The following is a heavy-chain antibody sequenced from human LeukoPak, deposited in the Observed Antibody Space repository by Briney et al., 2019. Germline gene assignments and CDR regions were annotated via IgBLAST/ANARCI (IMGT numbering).Heavy chain of an antibody. D-gene: IGHD1-20*01. J-gene: IGHJ4*02. V-gene: IGHV4-34*01. Sequence: LSLTFTVSGGAFTFYYWSWIRHPPGKGQEWIGDINHSGSTNYNPSLKSRVTISVDTSKNQFSLKLSSVTAADTAVYYCARGIHEFINGRTFDYWGQGTLVTVSS. CDR1: GGAFTFYY. CDR2: INHSGST. CDR3: ARGIHEFINGRTFDY.